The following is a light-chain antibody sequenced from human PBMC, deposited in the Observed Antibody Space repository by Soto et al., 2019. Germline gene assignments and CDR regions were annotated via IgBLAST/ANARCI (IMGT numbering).Light chain of an antibody. CDR1: QSVSSSY. CDR3: QQYGSSPQT. V-gene: IGKV3-20*01. CDR2: DAS. J-gene: IGKJ1*01. Sequence: EIVLTQSPGTLSLSPGERATLSCRASQSVSSSYLAWYQQNPGQAPRLLIYDASSRATGIPDRFSGSGSGTDFTLNISRLEPEDFAVYYCQQYGSSPQTFGQGTKVEIK.